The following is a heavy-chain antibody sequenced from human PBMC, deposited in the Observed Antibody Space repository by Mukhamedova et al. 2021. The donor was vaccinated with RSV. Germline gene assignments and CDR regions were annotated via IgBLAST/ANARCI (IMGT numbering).Heavy chain of an antibody. V-gene: IGHV3-23*01. J-gene: IGHJ5*02. CDR3: AREVGSGPNWFDP. D-gene: IGHD3-3*01. CDR2: ISGSGGNT. Sequence: GLEWVSTISGSGGNTYYADSVRGRFTISRDKSKKTVYLQMSSLRDDDTAVYYCAREVGSGPNWFDPWGQGTQFNVSS.